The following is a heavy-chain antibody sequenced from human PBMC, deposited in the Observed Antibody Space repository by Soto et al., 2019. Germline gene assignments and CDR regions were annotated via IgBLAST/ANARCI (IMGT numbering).Heavy chain of an antibody. Sequence: GGSLRLSCAASGFTFSNYGMHWVRQAPGKGLEWVAVIWYGGSNKYYAGSVKGRFTISRDNSRNTLYLQMNSLRAEDTAVYYCARTMVRGVIITPGYGMDVWGQGTTVTVSS. J-gene: IGHJ6*02. CDR2: IWYGGSNK. D-gene: IGHD3-10*01. CDR1: GFTFSNYG. CDR3: ARTMVRGVIITPGYGMDV. V-gene: IGHV3-33*01.